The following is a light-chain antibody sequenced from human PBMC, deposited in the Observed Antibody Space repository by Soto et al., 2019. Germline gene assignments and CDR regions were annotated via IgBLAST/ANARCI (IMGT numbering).Light chain of an antibody. CDR3: AAWDDSLSGWV. CDR1: SSNIVTNH. J-gene: IGLJ3*02. Sequence: QSVLTQPPSASGTPGQRVTISCSGSSSNIVTNHVYWYQHLPGTAPKLLIYRNSLRPSGVPDRFSGSKSGTSASLAISGTRSEDEADYYCAAWDDSLSGWVFGGGTKLTVL. V-gene: IGLV1-47*01. CDR2: RNS.